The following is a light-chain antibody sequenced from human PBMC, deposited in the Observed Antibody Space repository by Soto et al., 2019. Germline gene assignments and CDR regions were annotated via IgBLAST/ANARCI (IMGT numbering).Light chain of an antibody. CDR3: QQYSGSSRT. Sequence: DIQMTQSPSSLSASVGDRVTITCRASQGLNRWLAWYQQKPGKAPKLLIYEAFSLECGVPSRFSGRGSGTEFTLTISSLQPDDFATYYCQQYSGSSRTFGQGTKVEIK. V-gene: IGKV1-5*03. J-gene: IGKJ1*01. CDR2: EAF. CDR1: QGLNRW.